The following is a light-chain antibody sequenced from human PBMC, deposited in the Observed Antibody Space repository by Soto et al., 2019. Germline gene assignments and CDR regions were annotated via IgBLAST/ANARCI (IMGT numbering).Light chain of an antibody. Sequence: DIQVTQSPSPLSASVGDRVTITCRASQDVTAYLAWYQQRPGRAPKLLIYAASTLQSGVPSRFSGSGSGTEFTLTISSLQPADFATYYCQQLKTYPFTFGPGTKVDIK. J-gene: IGKJ3*01. V-gene: IGKV1-9*01. CDR2: AAS. CDR1: QDVTAY. CDR3: QQLKTYPFT.